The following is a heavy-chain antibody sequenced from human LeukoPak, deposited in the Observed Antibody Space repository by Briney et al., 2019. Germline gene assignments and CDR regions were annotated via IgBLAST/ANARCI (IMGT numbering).Heavy chain of an antibody. CDR3: ARAYDPGEAYLDY. CDR2: ISYDGSNK. Sequence: PGGSLRLSCAASGFTFSSYAMHWVRQAPGMGLEWVAVISYDGSNKYYADSVKGRFTISRDNSKNTLYLQMNSLRAEDTAVYYCARAYDPGEAYLDYWGQGTLVTVSS. CDR1: GFTFSSYA. J-gene: IGHJ4*02. D-gene: IGHD5-12*01. V-gene: IGHV3-30-3*01.